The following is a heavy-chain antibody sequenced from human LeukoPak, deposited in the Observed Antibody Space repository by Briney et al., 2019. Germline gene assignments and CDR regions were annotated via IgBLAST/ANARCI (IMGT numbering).Heavy chain of an antibody. Sequence: GGSLRLSCAASGFTFSSYWMHWVRQAPGKGLVWVSCISTDVSVTSYADSVKGRFTISRDNAKNTLYLQMNSLRVEDTAVYYCTRAGLMGAADYWGQGTLVTVSS. CDR1: GFTFSSYW. CDR2: ISTDVSVT. V-gene: IGHV3-74*01. J-gene: IGHJ4*02. D-gene: IGHD1-26*01. CDR3: TRAGLMGAADY.